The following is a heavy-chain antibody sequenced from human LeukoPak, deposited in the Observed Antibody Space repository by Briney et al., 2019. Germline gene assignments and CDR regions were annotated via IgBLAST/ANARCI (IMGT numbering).Heavy chain of an antibody. D-gene: IGHD3-10*01. V-gene: IGHV3-74*01. J-gene: IGHJ4*02. CDR2: ISSDGSIT. Sequence: GGALRLSCAASGFTFSTYWMHWVRQAPGKGLVWVSRISSDGSITSYADSVKGRFTISRDNAKNTLYLQMNSLRAEDTAVYYCARHLNYYLDYWGQGTLVTVSS. CDR1: GFTFSTYW. CDR3: ARHLNYYLDY.